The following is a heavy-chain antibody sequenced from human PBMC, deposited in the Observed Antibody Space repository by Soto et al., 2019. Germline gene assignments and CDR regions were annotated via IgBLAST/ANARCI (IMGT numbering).Heavy chain of an antibody. CDR1: GFTFSNGW. CDR3: TTNSVTDFYYYGMEV. V-gene: IGHV3-15*01. CDR2: IKTNIDGGRI. Sequence: EVQLVESGGGLVKPGGSLRLSCEGSGFTFSNGWMTWVRRAPGKGLEWVGRIKTNIDGGRIDYAAPVKGRFTISRDDSKNTLYLQMNSLKTEDTGVYYCTTNSVTDFYYYGMEVWGLGTTVTVSS. J-gene: IGHJ6*02.